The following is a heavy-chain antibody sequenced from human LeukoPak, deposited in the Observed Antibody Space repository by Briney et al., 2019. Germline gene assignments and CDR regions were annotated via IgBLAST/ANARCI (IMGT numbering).Heavy chain of an antibody. CDR3: ARAPRIYYGSGSYYLGVLAYYLDY. Sequence: SETLSLTCTVSGGSISSSSYYWGWIRQPPGKGLEWIGSIYYSGSTYYNPSLKSRVTISVDASKNQFSLKLSSVTAADTAVYYCARAPRIYYGSGSYYLGVLAYYLDYWGQGTLVTVPS. D-gene: IGHD3-10*01. CDR1: GGSISSSSYY. CDR2: IYYSGST. J-gene: IGHJ4*02. V-gene: IGHV4-39*01.